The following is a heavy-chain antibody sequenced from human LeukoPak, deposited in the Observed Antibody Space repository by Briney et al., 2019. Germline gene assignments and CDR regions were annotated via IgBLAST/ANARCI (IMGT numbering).Heavy chain of an antibody. J-gene: IGHJ4*02. Sequence: GGSLRLSCAASGFTFSSYWMHWVRQAPGKGLEWVSAISGGGDSTYYADSVRGRFTISRDNSKNTLYLQMNSLRAEDTAVYYCAKKSVPNTPPTFDYWGQGTLVTVSS. CDR2: ISGGGDST. CDR1: GFTFSSYW. V-gene: IGHV3-23*01. CDR3: AKKSVPNTPPTFDY. D-gene: IGHD2-2*02.